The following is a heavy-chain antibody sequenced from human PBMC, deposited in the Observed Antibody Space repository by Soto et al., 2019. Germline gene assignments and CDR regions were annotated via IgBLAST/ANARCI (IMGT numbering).Heavy chain of an antibody. V-gene: IGHV3-23*01. CDR1: GYTFSTYA. J-gene: IGHJ4*02. CDR2: IDGSGGGT. Sequence: EVKLLESGGGLVQPGGSLRLSCAASGYTFSTYAMSWVRQAPGKGLEWVSGIDGSGGGTYYADSVKGRFAISRDNSKNTSKNTLYLQMNSLRAEDTAVYYCVLVGRQHDYWGQGTLVTVSS. CDR3: VLVGRQHDY.